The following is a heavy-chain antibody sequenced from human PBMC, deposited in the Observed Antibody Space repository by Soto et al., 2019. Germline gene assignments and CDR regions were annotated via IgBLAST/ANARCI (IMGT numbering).Heavy chain of an antibody. V-gene: IGHV4-59*12. J-gene: IGHJ6*02. CDR2: IYYSGST. Sequence: PSETLSLTCTVSGGSISSYYWSWIRQPPGKGLEWIGYIYYSGSTNYNPSLKSRVTISVDTSKNQFSLKLSSVTAADTAVYYCAREEGMTTVTTYYYYGMDVWGQGTTVTVSS. D-gene: IGHD4-17*01. CDR3: AREEGMTTVTTYYYYGMDV. CDR1: GGSISSYY.